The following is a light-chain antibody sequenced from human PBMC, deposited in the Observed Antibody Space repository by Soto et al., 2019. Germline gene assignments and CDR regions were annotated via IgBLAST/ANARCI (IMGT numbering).Light chain of an antibody. CDR3: SSYSISTAYL. Sequence: QSALTQPASVSGSPGQSITISCTGTSSDVGGYDYVSWYQLHPGKAPKLMVFEVNNRPSGVSYSFSDSKSGNTASLTISGLQAEDEADYFCSSYSISTAYLFGTGTKVTVL. J-gene: IGLJ1*01. CDR2: EVN. CDR1: SSDVGGYDY. V-gene: IGLV2-14*01.